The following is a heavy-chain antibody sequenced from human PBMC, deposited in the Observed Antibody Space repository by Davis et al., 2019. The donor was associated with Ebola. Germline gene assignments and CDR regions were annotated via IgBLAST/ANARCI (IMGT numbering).Heavy chain of an antibody. D-gene: IGHD5-18*01. Sequence: GGSLRLSCVASEFTFRDYSINWVRQAPGKGLEWVAIISSDGSNRFYADSVKGRFTISRDNSKNTLYLQMNSLRAEDTAVYYCARSTAMEFWGQGTLVTVSS. CDR3: ARSTAMEF. V-gene: IGHV3-30*01. J-gene: IGHJ4*02. CDR1: EFTFRDYS. CDR2: ISSDGSNR.